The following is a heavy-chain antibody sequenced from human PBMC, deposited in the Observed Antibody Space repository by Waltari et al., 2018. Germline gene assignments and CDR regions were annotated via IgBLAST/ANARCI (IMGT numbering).Heavy chain of an antibody. CDR2: TNNHTGTR. J-gene: IGHJ4*02. Sequence: QVQLVQSGSELKKPGASVKVSCKASGYTFTSYAMNWVRQAPGKGGEGVGWTNNHTGTRTYSKGGRGRCGFAWETSVSTEYRQIRSLKPADTAVNDCASERRDGDYGYIHYWCRRTRVTGCS. D-gene: IGHD4-17*01. CDR3: ASERRDGDYGYIHY. V-gene: IGHV7-4-1*01. CDR1: GYTFTSYA.